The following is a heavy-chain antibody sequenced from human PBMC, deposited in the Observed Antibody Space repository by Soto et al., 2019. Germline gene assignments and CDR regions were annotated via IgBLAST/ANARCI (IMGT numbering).Heavy chain of an antibody. D-gene: IGHD6-19*01. Sequence: SVKVSCKAPGGTFSSYTISWVRQAPGQGLEWMGRIIPILGIANYAQKFQGRVTITADKSTSTAYMELSSLRSEDTAVYYCARASDSSGWSEIDYWGQGTLVTVSS. J-gene: IGHJ4*02. CDR1: GGTFSSYT. CDR2: IIPILGIA. V-gene: IGHV1-69*02. CDR3: ARASDSSGWSEIDY.